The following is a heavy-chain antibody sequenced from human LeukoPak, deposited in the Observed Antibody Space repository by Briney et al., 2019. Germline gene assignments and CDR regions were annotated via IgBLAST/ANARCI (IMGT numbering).Heavy chain of an antibody. Sequence: GGSLRLSCAASEFTFSSYSMNWVRQAPGKGLEWVSSISSSGSYIYYADSVKGRFTISRDNAKNSLYLHMISLRAEDTAVYYCARSDGYGLIGIWGQGTMVTVSS. V-gene: IGHV3-21*01. CDR3: ARSDGYGLIGI. CDR2: ISSSGSYI. D-gene: IGHD3-10*01. J-gene: IGHJ3*02. CDR1: EFTFSSYS.